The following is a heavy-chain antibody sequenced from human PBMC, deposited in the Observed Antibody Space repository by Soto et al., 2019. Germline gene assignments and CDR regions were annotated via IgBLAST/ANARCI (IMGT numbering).Heavy chain of an antibody. D-gene: IGHD6-13*01. CDR1: GGTFSSYA. V-gene: IGHV1-69*01. CDR2: SIPIFGPA. CDR3: ARGVLLAAAGTLVVAWFDP. Sequence: QVQRVQSGAGVKKPGSSGKVSCKASGGTFSSYAISWVRQAPGQGLEWMGGSIPIFGPANYAPKFQGRVTITADESTSTAYMELSSLRSEDTAVYYCARGVLLAAAGTLVVAWFDPWGQGTLVTVSS. J-gene: IGHJ5*02.